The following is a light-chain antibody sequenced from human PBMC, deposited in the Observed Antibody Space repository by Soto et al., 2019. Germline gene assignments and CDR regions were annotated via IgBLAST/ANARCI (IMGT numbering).Light chain of an antibody. CDR3: QQYGSSPQIT. CDR1: QAVGGTY. V-gene: IGKV3-20*01. J-gene: IGKJ5*01. Sequence: EGVLTQSPGTLSLSPGERASLSCRASQAVGGTYLAWYQHKPGQAPRLLIYGASNRAAGIPDRFGGSGSGTDFTLTISRLEPEDFAVYYCQQYGSSPQITFGQGTRLEIK. CDR2: GAS.